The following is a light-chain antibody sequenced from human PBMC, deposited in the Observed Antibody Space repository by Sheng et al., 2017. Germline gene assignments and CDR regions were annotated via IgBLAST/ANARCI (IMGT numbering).Light chain of an antibody. Sequence: SYELTQPPSVSVSPGQTARITCSGDKLGDKFTSWYQQKPGQSPVLVIYQDNKRPSGIPARFSGSSSGNTATLTISGTQAMDEADFYCQAWDTSIALFGGGTKLTVL. V-gene: IGLV3-1*01. CDR3: QAWDTSIAL. J-gene: IGLJ2*01. CDR2: QDN. CDR1: KLGDKF.